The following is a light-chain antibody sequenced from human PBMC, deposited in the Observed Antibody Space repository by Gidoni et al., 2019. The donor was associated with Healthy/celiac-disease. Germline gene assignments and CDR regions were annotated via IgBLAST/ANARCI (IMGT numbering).Light chain of an antibody. CDR3: QKYNSALRNGLT. Sequence: DIQMTQSPSSLYASVGDRVTITCRASPGISNYLAWYQQKPGKVPKLLIYAASTFQSVVPSRFSGSGSGTDFPLTISSLQPEDVATYYCQKYNSALRNGLTFGGGTKVEIK. CDR2: AAS. J-gene: IGKJ4*01. V-gene: IGKV1-27*01. CDR1: PGISNY.